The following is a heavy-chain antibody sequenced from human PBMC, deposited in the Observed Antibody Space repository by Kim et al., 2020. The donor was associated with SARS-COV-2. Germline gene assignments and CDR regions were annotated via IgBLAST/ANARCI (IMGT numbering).Heavy chain of an antibody. CDR3: ARRFGRGWYSSSSHDNWFDP. J-gene: IGHJ5*02. V-gene: IGHV4-34*01. Sequence: SETLSLTCAVYGGSFSGYYWSWIRQPPGKGLEWIGEINHSGSTNYNPSLKSRVTISVDTSKNQFSLKLSSVTAADTAVYYCARRFGRGWYSSSSHDNWFDPWGQGTLVTVSS. CDR2: INHSGST. CDR1: GGSFSGYY. D-gene: IGHD6-6*01.